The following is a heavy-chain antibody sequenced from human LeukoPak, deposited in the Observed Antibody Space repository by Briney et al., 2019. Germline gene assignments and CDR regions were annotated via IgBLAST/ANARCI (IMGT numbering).Heavy chain of an antibody. Sequence: ASVKVSCKASGYTFTGYYMHWVRQAPGQGLEWMGWINANSGDTNYAQRFQGRVTLTRDASNNTAYMELSRLRSDDTAIYFCGRFLGRAPPDYWGHGTLVTVSS. J-gene: IGHJ4*01. V-gene: IGHV1-2*02. CDR1: GYTFTGYY. D-gene: IGHD3-3*01. CDR2: INANSGDT. CDR3: GRFLGRAPPDY.